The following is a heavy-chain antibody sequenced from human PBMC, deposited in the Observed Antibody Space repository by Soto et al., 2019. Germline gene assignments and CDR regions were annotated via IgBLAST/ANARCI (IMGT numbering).Heavy chain of an antibody. CDR2: IIPIFGTA. CDR1: GGTFSSYA. V-gene: IGHV1-69*13. Sequence: GASVKVSCKASGGTFSSYAISWVRQAPGQGLEWMGGIIPIFGTANYAQKFQGRVTITADESTSTAYMELSSLRSEDTAVYYCARGREDIVAFRYYYYGMDVWGQGTTVTVSS. CDR3: ARGREDIVAFRYYYYGMDV. J-gene: IGHJ6*02. D-gene: IGHD5-12*01.